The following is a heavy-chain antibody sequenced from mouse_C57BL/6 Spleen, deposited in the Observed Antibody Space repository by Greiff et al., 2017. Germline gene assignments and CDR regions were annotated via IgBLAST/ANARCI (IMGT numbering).Heavy chain of an antibody. CDR2: IDPETGGT. CDR1: GYTFTDYE. CDR3: TSYDYGDY. D-gene: IGHD2-4*01. Sequence: VQLKASGAELVRPGASVTLSCTASGYTFTDYEMHWVKPTPVHGLEWIGAIDPETGGTAYNQKSKGKAILTADKSSSTAYMELRSLTSEDSAVYYCTSYDYGDYWGQGTTLTVS. J-gene: IGHJ2*01. V-gene: IGHV1-15*01.